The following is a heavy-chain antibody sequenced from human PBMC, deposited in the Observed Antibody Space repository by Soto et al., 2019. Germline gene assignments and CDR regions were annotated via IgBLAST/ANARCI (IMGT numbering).Heavy chain of an antibody. CDR1: GYTFTSYG. J-gene: IGHJ6*03. CDR2: ISAYNGNT. CDR3: ARVPRFWSGYYPLWYYYYMDV. Sequence: GASVKVSCKASGYTFTSYGISWVRQAPGQGLEWMGWISAYNGNTNYAQKLQGRVTMTTDTSTSTAYMELRSLRSDDTAVYYCARVPRFWSGYYPLWYYYYMDVWGKGTTVTVSS. V-gene: IGHV1-18*01. D-gene: IGHD3-3*01.